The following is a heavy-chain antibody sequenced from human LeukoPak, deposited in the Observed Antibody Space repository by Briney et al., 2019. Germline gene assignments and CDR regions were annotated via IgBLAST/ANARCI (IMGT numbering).Heavy chain of an antibody. CDR3: AREGSGWYHFDY. V-gene: IGHV3-64*01. D-gene: IGHD6-19*01. CDR1: GFTFSSYA. CDR2: ISNNGGAT. Sequence: GGSLRLSCAASGFTFSSYAMHWGRQAPGKGLEFVSAISNNGGATYYAISVKGRFTISRDNSKNTLYLQMGSLRVEDMAVYYCAREGSGWYHFDYWGQGTLLTVSS. J-gene: IGHJ4*02.